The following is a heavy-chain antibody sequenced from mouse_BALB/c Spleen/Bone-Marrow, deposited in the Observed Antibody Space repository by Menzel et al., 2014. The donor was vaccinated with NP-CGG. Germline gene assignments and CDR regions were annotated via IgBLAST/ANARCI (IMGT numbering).Heavy chain of an antibody. V-gene: IGHV1-67*01. D-gene: IGHD2-4*01. CDR3: ARGSMITTDWFAY. J-gene: IGHJ3*01. CDR2: ISTYSGNT. CDR1: GYTFTDYA. Sequence: VKLVESGPEPVRPGVSVKISCKGSGYTFTDYAMHWVKQSHAKSLEWIGVISTYSGNTNYDQKFKGKATMTVDKSSSTAYMELARLTSEDSAIYYCARGSMITTDWFAYWGQGTLVTVSA.